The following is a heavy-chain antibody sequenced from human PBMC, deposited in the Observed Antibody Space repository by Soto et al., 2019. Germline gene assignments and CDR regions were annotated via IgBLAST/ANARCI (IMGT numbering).Heavy chain of an antibody. D-gene: IGHD2-15*01. J-gene: IGHJ5*02. CDR3: ARDCSLGSRYCRWFDP. CDR1: GFTLSGYA. CDR2: ISSSSSNI. Sequence: GGSLRLPCVASGFTLSGYAMNWVRQAPGKGLEWVSYISSSSSNIQYAGSVKGRFTISRDNAKNSLHLQINSLRDEDTAVYYCARDCSLGSRYCRWFDPWGQGTLVTVSS. V-gene: IGHV3-48*02.